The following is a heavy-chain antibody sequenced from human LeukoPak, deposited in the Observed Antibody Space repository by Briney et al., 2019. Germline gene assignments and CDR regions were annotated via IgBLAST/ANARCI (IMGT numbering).Heavy chain of an antibody. CDR2: ISGSGSTI. Sequence: GSLSLSCAASGFTFSSYEMNWVRQAPGKGVEGGSYISGSGSTIYYADSVKGRFTISRDNSKNSLYLQMNSLGAEDTAVYYCAELGITMIGGVWGKGTTVTISS. V-gene: IGHV3-48*03. CDR3: AELGITMIGGV. D-gene: IGHD3-10*02. CDR1: GFTFSSYE. J-gene: IGHJ6*04.